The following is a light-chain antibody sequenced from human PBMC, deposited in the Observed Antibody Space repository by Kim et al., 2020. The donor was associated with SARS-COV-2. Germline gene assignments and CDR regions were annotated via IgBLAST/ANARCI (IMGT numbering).Light chain of an antibody. V-gene: IGLV3-19*01. J-gene: IGLJ3*02. Sequence: LRPTVRITCQGDSLRSYYASWYQQKPGPAPVLVIYGKNTRPSWIPDRFSGSSSGNTASLTITGAQAEDEADYYCNSRDSSGNHWVFGGGTKLNV. CDR2: GKN. CDR3: NSRDSSGNHWV. CDR1: SLRSYY.